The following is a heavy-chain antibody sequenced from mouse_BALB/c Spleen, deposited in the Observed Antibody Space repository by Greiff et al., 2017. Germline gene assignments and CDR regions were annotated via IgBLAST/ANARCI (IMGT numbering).Heavy chain of an antibody. CDR2: INPSNGGT. V-gene: IGHV1S81*02. CDR1: GYTFTSYY. J-gene: IGHJ3*01. CDR3: TRSRGPAWFAY. Sequence: QVQLQQSGAELVKPGASVKLSCKASGYTFTSYYMYWVKQSPGQGLEWIGEINPSNGGTNSNEKFKSKATLTVDKSSNTVYMQLSSLTSEDSAVYYCTRSRGPAWFAYWGQGTLVTVSA.